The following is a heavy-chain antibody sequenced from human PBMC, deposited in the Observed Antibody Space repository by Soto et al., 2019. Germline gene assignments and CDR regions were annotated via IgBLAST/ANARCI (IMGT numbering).Heavy chain of an antibody. D-gene: IGHD6-6*01. V-gene: IGHV4-39*01. CDR2: IYYSGST. Sequence: LSLTCTVSGXSISRSSYYWGWIRQPPGKGLEWIGTIYYSGSTFYNLSLKSRVTISVDTSKTQFSLKLSSVTVADTAVYYCARRSFEYSSSSDPGFFDYWGQGTPVTVSS. CDR3: ARRSFEYSSSSDPGFFDY. J-gene: IGHJ4*02. CDR1: GXSISRSSYY.